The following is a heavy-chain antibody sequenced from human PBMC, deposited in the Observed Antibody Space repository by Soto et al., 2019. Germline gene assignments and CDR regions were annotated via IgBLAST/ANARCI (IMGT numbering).Heavy chain of an antibody. CDR3: ARPSGYSSTDNWFDP. Sequence: QVQLVQSGAEVKKPGASVKVSCQASGYTFTSYGITWVRQSPGQGLEWMGWISAYNGNTNNAQKVQGRVAVNTDTSTSTAYMELMNLRSDDKAVYYCARPSGYSSTDNWFDPWGQGTLVTVSS. CDR1: GYTFTSYG. D-gene: IGHD6-13*01. J-gene: IGHJ5*02. V-gene: IGHV1-18*01. CDR2: ISAYNGNT.